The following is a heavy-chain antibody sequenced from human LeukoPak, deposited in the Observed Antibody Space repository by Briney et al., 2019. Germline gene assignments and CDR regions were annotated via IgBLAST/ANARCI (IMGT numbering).Heavy chain of an antibody. D-gene: IGHD3-22*01. V-gene: IGHV4-30-2*02. CDR1: GGSISSGGYY. CDR3: ARTLRDHDSFDI. CDR2: IYHSGST. Sequence: SETLSLTCTVSGGSISSGGYYWSWIRQPPGKGLEWIGYIYHSGSTYHNPSLKSRVTISVDTSKNQFSLKLSSVTAADTAVYYCARTLRDHDSFDIWGQGTMVTVSS. J-gene: IGHJ3*02.